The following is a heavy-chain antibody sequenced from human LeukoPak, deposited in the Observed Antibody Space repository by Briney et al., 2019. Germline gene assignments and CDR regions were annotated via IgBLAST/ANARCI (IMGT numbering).Heavy chain of an antibody. J-gene: IGHJ5*02. CDR2: IGTAGDT. Sequence: QAGGSLRLSCAAPGFTFSSYDMHWVRHATGKGLEWVSAIGTAGDTYYPGSVKGRFTISRENAKNYLYLQMNSLRAGDTSVYYCAKADRSGWSVFATWGGGTLVTVSS. CDR3: AKADRSGWSVFAT. V-gene: IGHV3-13*04. CDR1: GFTFSSYD. D-gene: IGHD6-13*01.